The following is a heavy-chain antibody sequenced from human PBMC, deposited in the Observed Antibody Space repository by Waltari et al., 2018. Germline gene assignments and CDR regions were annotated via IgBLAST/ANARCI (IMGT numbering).Heavy chain of an antibody. CDR3: ARRRTDGYNFDS. D-gene: IGHD5-12*01. Sequence: QVQLQESGPGLVKPSETLSLTCTVSGGSISGYYWTWIRQPPGKGLEWIGYTYSSGSTTYNPSLKSPVTISVDTSKNQFSLRLNSVTAADTAIYYCARRRTDGYNFDSWGQGILVTVSS. CDR2: TYSSGST. CDR1: GGSISGYY. J-gene: IGHJ4*02. V-gene: IGHV4-59*01.